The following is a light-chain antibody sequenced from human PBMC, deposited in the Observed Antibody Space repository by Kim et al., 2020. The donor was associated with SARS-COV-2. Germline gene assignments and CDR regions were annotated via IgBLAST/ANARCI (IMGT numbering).Light chain of an antibody. CDR3: QQSYNTPHT. CDR2: AAS. CDR1: QSISSY. Sequence: DIQMTQSPSSLSASVGDTVTITCRASQSISSYLNWYQQKPGKAPNLLIYAASSLQSGVPSRFSGSGSGTDFTLTISSLQPEDFATYFCQQSYNTPHTFGGGTKVDIK. V-gene: IGKV1-39*01. J-gene: IGKJ4*01.